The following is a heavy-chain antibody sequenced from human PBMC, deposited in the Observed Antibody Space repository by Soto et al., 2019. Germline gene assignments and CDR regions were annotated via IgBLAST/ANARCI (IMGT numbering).Heavy chain of an antibody. D-gene: IGHD6-6*01. J-gene: IGHJ6*02. CDR3: ARGHSNSSYYYYGMDV. V-gene: IGHV3-21*01. CDR2: ISSSSSYI. Sequence: EVQLVESGGGLVKPGGSLRLSCAASGFTFSSYSMNWVRQAPGKGLEWVSSISSSSSYIYYADSVKGRFTISRDNAKNSVYRQMNSLRAEDKGVYYCARGHSNSSYYYYGMDVWGQGTTVTVSS. CDR1: GFTFSSYS.